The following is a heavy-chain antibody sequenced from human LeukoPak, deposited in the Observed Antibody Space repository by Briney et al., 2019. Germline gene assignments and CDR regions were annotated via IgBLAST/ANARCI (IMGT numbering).Heavy chain of an antibody. V-gene: IGHV3-30*18. CDR3: AKSVGATSLAIDY. CDR2: ISYDGSNK. D-gene: IGHD1-26*01. Sequence: GGSLRLSCAASGFTFCSYGMHWVRQAPGKGLEWVAVISYDGSNKYYADSVKGRFTISRDNSKNTLYLQMNSLRAEDTAVYYCAKSVGATSLAIDYWGQGTLVTVSS. J-gene: IGHJ4*02. CDR1: GFTFCSYG.